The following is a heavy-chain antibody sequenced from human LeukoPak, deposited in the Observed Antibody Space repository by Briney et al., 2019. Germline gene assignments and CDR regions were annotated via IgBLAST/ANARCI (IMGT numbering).Heavy chain of an antibody. D-gene: IGHD2-15*01. CDR1: GFTFSTYA. CDR3: AKSPVSSCRGSFCYPFDY. CDR2: ISGSDDGT. V-gene: IGHV3-23*01. Sequence: GGSLRLSCAASGFTFSTYAMSWVRQIPGKGLEWVSAISGSDDGTYCADSVKGRFTISRDNSRNTLYLQMNTLRAEDTAVYFCAKSPVSSCRGSFCYPFDYWGQGNLVTVSS. J-gene: IGHJ4*02.